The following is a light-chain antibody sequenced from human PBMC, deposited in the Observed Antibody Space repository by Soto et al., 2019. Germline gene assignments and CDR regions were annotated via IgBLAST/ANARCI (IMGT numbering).Light chain of an antibody. CDR3: QQFNNYPLLT. CDR2: DAS. J-gene: IGKJ4*01. V-gene: IGKV1D-13*01. Sequence: AIQLTQSPSSLSASVGDRVTITCRASQVISSALAWYQQKPGKAPKLLIYDASSLESGVPSRFSGSGSGTDFTLTISSLQPEDFATYYCQQFNNYPLLTFGGGTKVEIK. CDR1: QVISSA.